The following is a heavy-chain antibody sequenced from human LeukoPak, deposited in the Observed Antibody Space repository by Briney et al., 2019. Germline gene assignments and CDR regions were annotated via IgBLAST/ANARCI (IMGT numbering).Heavy chain of an antibody. D-gene: IGHD3-22*01. V-gene: IGHV1-46*01. CDR1: GYTFTSYH. CDR2: INPSGGTT. CDR3: ARELPDYYDSSGYYDY. Sequence: ASVKVSCKASGYTFTSYHMHWVRQAPGQGLEWMGIINPSGGTTNYAQKFRGRVTMTRDMSTSTVYMELSSLRSEDTAVYYCARELPDYYDSSGYYDYWGQGTLVTVSS. J-gene: IGHJ4*02.